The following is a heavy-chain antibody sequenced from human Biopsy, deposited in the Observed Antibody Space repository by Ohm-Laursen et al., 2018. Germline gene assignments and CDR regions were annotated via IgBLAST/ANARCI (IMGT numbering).Heavy chain of an antibody. V-gene: IGHV3-21*01. J-gene: IGHJ4*02. Sequence: SLRLSCAASGFTFSGFSMNWVRQAPGKGLGWVSSISASGNHIYYTDSVKGRFTVSRDNGKNSVYLQMNSLRVEDTAVYYCARDGEAKYCKHGVCPSDFWGQGTPVTVSS. CDR2: ISASGNHI. CDR3: ARDGEAKYCKHGVCPSDF. D-gene: IGHD2-8*01. CDR1: GFTFSGFS.